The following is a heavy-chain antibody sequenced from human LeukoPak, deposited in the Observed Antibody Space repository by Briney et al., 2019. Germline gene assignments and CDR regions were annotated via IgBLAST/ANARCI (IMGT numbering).Heavy chain of an antibody. CDR3: ARAGDSSGYCDS. Sequence: SETLSLTCAVYGGSFSGYYWSWIRQPPGKGLEWIGEINHSGSTNYSPSLKSRVTISVDTSKNQFSLKLGPVTAADTAVYYCARAGDSSGYCDSWGQGTLVTVSS. CDR2: INHSGST. D-gene: IGHD3-22*01. CDR1: GGSFSGYY. J-gene: IGHJ4*02. V-gene: IGHV4-34*01.